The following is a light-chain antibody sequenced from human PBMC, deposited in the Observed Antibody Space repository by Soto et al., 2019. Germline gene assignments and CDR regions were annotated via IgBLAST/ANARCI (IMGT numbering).Light chain of an antibody. V-gene: IGKV1-8*01. CDR3: QQYYSYPCT. CDR2: AAS. CDR1: QGISSY. J-gene: IGKJ5*01. Sequence: AIRMTESPSSFSASTGDRVTSTCRASQGISSYLAWYQQKPGKAPKLLIYAASTLQSGVPSRFSGSGSGTDFTLTISCLQSEDFETYYCQQYYSYPCTFGQGTRLEIK.